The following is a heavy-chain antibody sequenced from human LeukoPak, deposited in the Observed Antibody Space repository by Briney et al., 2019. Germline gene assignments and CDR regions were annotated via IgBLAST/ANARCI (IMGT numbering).Heavy chain of an antibody. CDR1: GYSFTSYW. V-gene: IGHV5-51*01. CDR2: IYPGDSDT. CDR3: ARSVDSSGWFSPWFDP. J-gene: IGHJ5*02. Sequence: GESLKISCKGSGYSFTSYWIGWVRQMPGKGLEWMGIIYPGDSDTRYSPSFQGQVTISADKSISTAYLQWSSLKASDTAMYYCARSVDSSGWFSPWFDPWGQGTLVTVSS. D-gene: IGHD6-19*01.